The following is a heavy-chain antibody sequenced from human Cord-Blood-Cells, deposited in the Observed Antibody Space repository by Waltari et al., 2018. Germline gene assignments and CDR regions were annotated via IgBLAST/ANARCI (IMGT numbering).Heavy chain of an antibody. Sequence: EVQLVESGGGLVQPGGSLRLSCAATGFTVSSTYMSWVRQAPGKGLEWVSVIYSGGSTYYADSVKGRFTISRHNSKNALYLQMNSLRSEDTAVYYCARDRRAAGTAFDIWGQGTMVTVSS. CDR1: GFTVSSTY. CDR2: IYSGGST. V-gene: IGHV3-53*04. D-gene: IGHD6-13*01. J-gene: IGHJ3*02. CDR3: ARDRRAAGTAFDI.